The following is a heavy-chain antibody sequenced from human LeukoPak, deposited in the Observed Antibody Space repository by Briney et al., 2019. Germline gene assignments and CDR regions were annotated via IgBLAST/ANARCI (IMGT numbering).Heavy chain of an antibody. CDR2: ISGSGGST. J-gene: IGHJ4*02. CDR1: GFTFSSYA. Sequence: GGSLRLSCAASGFTFSSYAMSWVRQAPGKGLEWVSAISGSGGSTYYADSVKGRFTISRDNSKNTLYLQMNSLRAEDTAVYYCSKDQYDFWSGYYVFDYWGQGPLVTVSS. V-gene: IGHV3-23*01. CDR3: SKDQYDFWSGYYVFDY. D-gene: IGHD3-3*01.